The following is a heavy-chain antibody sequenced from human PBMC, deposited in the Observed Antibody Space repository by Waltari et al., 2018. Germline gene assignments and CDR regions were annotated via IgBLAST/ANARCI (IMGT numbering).Heavy chain of an antibody. CDR1: GGSFSGYY. CDR2: INHSGST. CDR3: ARGPSITMVRGVIADYYYGMDV. D-gene: IGHD3-10*01. Sequence: QVQLQQWGAGLLKPSETLSLTCAVYGGSFSGYYWSWIRQPPGKGLEWIGEINHSGSTTYNPSLKSRVTISVDTSKNQFSLKLSSVTAADTAVYYCARGPSITMVRGVIADYYYGMDVWGQGTTVTVSS. J-gene: IGHJ6*02. V-gene: IGHV4-34*01.